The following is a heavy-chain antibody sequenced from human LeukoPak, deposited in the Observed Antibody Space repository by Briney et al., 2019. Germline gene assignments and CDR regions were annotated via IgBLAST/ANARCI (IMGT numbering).Heavy chain of an antibody. CDR3: AKGTDLEWLSPSHYYYGMDV. D-gene: IGHD3-3*01. V-gene: IGHV3-11*01. CDR1: GFTFSDYY. J-gene: IGHJ6*02. Sequence: PGGSLRLSCAASGFTFSDYYMRWIRQAPGKGLEWVSHICGSGNKIFYADSVKGRFTISRDNAKNSLYLQMNSLRAEDTAVYYCAKGTDLEWLSPSHYYYGMDVWGQGTTVTVSS. CDR2: ICGSGNKI.